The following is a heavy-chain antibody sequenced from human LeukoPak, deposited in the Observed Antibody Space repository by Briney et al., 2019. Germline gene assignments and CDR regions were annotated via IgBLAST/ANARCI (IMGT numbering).Heavy chain of an antibody. CDR2: VGHEDGRT. J-gene: IGHJ4*02. D-gene: IGHD3-22*01. Sequence: ASVRVSCKVPGSTLTKISIDWVRQSPGKGLEWMGGVGHEDGRTIHAQKFQGRFNMTVDTATDTAYMEMSSLMSEDTAIYYCATGAIVFDFWGQGTLVTVSS. V-gene: IGHV1-24*01. CDR3: ATGAIVFDF. CDR1: GSTLTKIS.